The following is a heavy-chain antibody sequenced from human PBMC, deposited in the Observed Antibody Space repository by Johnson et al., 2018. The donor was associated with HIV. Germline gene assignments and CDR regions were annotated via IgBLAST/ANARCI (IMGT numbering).Heavy chain of an antibody. CDR2: IYSGGST. Sequence: VQLVESGGGLVKPGGSLRLSCAASGFTFSSSWMHWVCQAPGKGLEWVSVIYSGGSTYYADSVEGRFTISRDNSKNTVYLHMNSLRGEDTAVYYCARDRGLDAFDICGQGTMVTVSS. J-gene: IGHJ3*02. V-gene: IGHV3-66*01. D-gene: IGHD3-10*01. CDR1: GFTFSSSW. CDR3: ARDRGLDAFDI.